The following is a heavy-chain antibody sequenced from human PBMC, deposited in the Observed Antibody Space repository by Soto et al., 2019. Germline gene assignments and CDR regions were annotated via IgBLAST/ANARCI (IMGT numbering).Heavy chain of an antibody. V-gene: IGHV1-2*02. CDR3: ARWSGFWSGYYGY. CDR2: INPNSGGT. Sequence: GASVKVSCKASGYTFTGYYMHWVRQAPGQGLEWMGWINPNSGGTNYAQKFQGRVTMTRDTSISTAYMELSRLRSDDTAVYYCARWSGFWSGYYGYWGQGTLVTVPS. D-gene: IGHD3-3*01. J-gene: IGHJ4*02. CDR1: GYTFTGYY.